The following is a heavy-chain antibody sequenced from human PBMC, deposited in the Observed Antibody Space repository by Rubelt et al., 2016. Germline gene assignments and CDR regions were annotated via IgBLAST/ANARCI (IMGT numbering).Heavy chain of an antibody. Sequence: QVQLQQWGAGLLKPSETLSLMCAVYGGSFSNYYWNWIRQPPGKGLEWIGEINHRGRTNYNQSHRSLGIIVVDTSRNQFALKVSSVTAAETAVYYCARAQRLVPGDFDYWGQGTPVTVSS. CDR1: GGSFSNYY. D-gene: IGHD6-13*01. CDR3: ARAQRLVPGDFDY. CDR2: INHRGRT. J-gene: IGHJ4*02. V-gene: IGHV4-34*01.